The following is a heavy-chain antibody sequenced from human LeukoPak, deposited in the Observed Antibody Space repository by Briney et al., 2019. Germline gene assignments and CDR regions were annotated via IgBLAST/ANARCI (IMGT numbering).Heavy chain of an antibody. V-gene: IGHV3-30*04. J-gene: IGHJ4*02. Sequence: GGSLRLSCAASGLTFSSYAMHWVRQAPGKGLEWVAVISYDGSNKYYADFVKGRFTISRDNSKNTLYLQMNSLRAEDTAVYYCAMRNLGYCSSTSCYFPFDYWGQGTLVTVSS. CDR3: AMRNLGYCSSTSCYFPFDY. D-gene: IGHD2-2*01. CDR2: ISYDGSNK. CDR1: GLTFSSYA.